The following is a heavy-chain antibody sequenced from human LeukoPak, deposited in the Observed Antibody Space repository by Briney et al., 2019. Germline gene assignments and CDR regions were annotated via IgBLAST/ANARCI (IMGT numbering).Heavy chain of an antibody. CDR2: ISPSGQYT. CDR1: GFTFSSFT. D-gene: IGHD3-10*01. V-gene: IGHV3-21*01. CDR3: GRDFVGESGAGGP. Sequence: GGSLTLSCAASGFTFSSFTMNWVRQAPGKGLEWVSSISPSGQYTWNADSVKGRFTISRDNAKNSVYLQMNSLRDEDTGIYYCGRDFVGESGAGGPWGQGTLVTVSS. J-gene: IGHJ5*02.